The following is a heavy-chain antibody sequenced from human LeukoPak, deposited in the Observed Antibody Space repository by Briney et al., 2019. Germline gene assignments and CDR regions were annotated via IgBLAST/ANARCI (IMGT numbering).Heavy chain of an antibody. CDR2: INPSGGST. CDR3: ARLRLYYYGSGSHHVLDY. CDR1: GYTFTSYG. V-gene: IGHV1-46*01. Sequence: ASVKVSCKASGYTFTSYGISWVRQAPGQGLEWMGIINPSGGSTSYAQKFQGRVTMTRDMSTSTVYMELSSLRSEDTAVYYCARLRLYYYGSGSHHVLDYWGQGTLVTVSS. J-gene: IGHJ4*02. D-gene: IGHD3-10*01.